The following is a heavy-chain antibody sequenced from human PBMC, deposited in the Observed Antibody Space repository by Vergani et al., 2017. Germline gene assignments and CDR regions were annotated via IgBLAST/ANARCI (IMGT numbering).Heavy chain of an antibody. V-gene: IGHV1-3*01. CDR3: AVPSPRTTSHRYYGMDV. CDR1: GYTFTSYA. J-gene: IGHJ6*02. CDR2: SNAGNGNT. D-gene: IGHD1-7*01. Sequence: QVQLVQSGAEVKQPGASVKVSCKASGYTFTSYAMHLVRQAPGQRLEWMGWSNAGNGNTKYSQKCQGRVTITRDTPASTAYMELSSLRSEATAVYYCAVPSPRTTSHRYYGMDVWARGPRSPSP.